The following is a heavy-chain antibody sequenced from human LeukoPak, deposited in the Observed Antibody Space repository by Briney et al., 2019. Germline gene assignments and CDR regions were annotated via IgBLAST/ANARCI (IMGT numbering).Heavy chain of an antibody. J-gene: IGHJ4*02. V-gene: IGHV3-7*01. CDR3: AKDPRTGAVSGIFYFDY. CDR2: INQEGDER. Sequence: GGSLRLSCAASEFRFSSYWMSWVRQAPMKGLEWVANINQEGDERNYVSSVKGRFTISRDNDKKLLYLQLNSLRVEDTAVYYCAKDPRTGAVSGIFYFDYWGQGTLLTVSS. D-gene: IGHD6-19*01. CDR1: EFRFSSYW.